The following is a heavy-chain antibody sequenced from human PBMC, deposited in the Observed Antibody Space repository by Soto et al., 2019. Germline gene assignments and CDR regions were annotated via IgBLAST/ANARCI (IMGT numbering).Heavy chain of an antibody. D-gene: IGHD2-21*02. CDR1: GYTFTNFG. V-gene: IGHV1-18*01. J-gene: IGHJ5*02. Sequence: QVQLVQSGAEVKKPGASVKVSCRASGYTFTNFGVTWVRRAPGQGLEWMGWISAYTDTPNYAQKFQGRVTMTIDTSTSTAYIDIRIITSDDTTIYFCALVISGDEAWIDTWCQRTLVTVSS. CDR3: ALVISGDEAWIDT. CDR2: ISAYTDTP.